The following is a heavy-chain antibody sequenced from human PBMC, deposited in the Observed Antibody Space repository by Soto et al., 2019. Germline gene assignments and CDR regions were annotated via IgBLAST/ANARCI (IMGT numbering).Heavy chain of an antibody. D-gene: IGHD3-16*01. Sequence: QVQLVQSGTEVRKPGSSVNVSCQASGDTFDTYTFSWVRQAPGQGLQWMGEIIPMFRTTNYAPRFQGRLTLTADDSTRIVYMELNSLTFEDTAVYYCAGGDGGADACDLWGQGTMIAVSS. V-gene: IGHV1-69*12. J-gene: IGHJ3*01. CDR3: AGGDGGADACDL. CDR2: IIPMFRTT. CDR1: GDTFDTYT.